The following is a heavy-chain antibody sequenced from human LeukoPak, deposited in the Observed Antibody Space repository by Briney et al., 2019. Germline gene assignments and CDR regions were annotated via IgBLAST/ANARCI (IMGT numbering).Heavy chain of an antibody. D-gene: IGHD4-17*01. CDR2: ISYDGSNK. CDR1: GFTFSSYG. V-gene: IGHV3-30*18. CDR3: AKDSGEALGYFDY. J-gene: IGHJ4*02. Sequence: PGRSLRLSCAASGFTFSSYGMHWVRQAPGKGLEWVAVISYDGSNKYYADSVKGRFTISRDNSKNTLYLQMNSLRTEDTAVYYCAKDSGEALGYFDYWGQGTLVTVSS.